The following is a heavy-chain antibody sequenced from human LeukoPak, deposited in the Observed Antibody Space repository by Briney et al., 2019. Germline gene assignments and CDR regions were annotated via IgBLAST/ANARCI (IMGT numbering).Heavy chain of an antibody. V-gene: IGHV3-48*03. CDR1: GFTFSRYD. Sequence: QSGGSLRLSCAASGFTFSRYDMNWVRQAPGKGLEWVSYISSSSSTIYYADSVKGRFTISRDNANNSLYLQMNSLRAEDTAVYFCARGVGNYRYYFDYWGQGTLVTVSS. CDR2: ISSSSSTI. D-gene: IGHD3-22*01. J-gene: IGHJ4*02. CDR3: ARGVGNYRYYFDY.